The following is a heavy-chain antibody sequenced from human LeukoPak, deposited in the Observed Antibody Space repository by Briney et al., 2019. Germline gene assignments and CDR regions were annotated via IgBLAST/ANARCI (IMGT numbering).Heavy chain of an antibody. CDR2: IYYSGST. CDR3: ARDPRIAAAGTFWFDP. CDR1: GGSVSSGSYY. V-gene: IGHV4-61*01. D-gene: IGHD6-13*01. J-gene: IGHJ5*02. Sequence: SETPSLTCTVSGGSVSSGSYYWSWIWQPPGKGLEWIGYIYYSGSTNYNPSLKSRVTISVDTSKNQFSLKLSSVTAADTAVYYCARDPRIAAAGTFWFDPWGQGTLVTVSS.